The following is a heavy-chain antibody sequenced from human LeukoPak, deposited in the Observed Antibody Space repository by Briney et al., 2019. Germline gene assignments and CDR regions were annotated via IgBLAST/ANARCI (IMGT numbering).Heavy chain of an antibody. CDR2: INHRGST. CDR3: ASSVGSTDY. CDR1: GDSLSKYY. D-gene: IGHD1-26*01. J-gene: IGHJ4*02. Sequence: KPSETLSLTCAVYGDSLSKYYWTWIRQSPGKGLEWIGEINHRGSTNLNPSLKSRVTLSVDTSKRQFSLKLTSVTAADAAVYYCASSVGSTDYWGQGTLVTVSS. V-gene: IGHV4-34*01.